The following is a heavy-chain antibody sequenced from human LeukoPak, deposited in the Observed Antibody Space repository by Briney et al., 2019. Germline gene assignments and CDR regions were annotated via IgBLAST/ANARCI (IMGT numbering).Heavy chain of an antibody. J-gene: IGHJ5*02. CDR1: GFTFRSYA. CDR3: AKVRDLDTVLGRFDN. Sequence: PGGSLRLSCAASGFTFRSYAMSWVRQAPGKGLEWVSVISGNGGRTYYADSVKGRLTISRDNSKNTLYLQMNSLRAEDTAVYYCAKVRDLDTVLGRFDNWGQGTLVTVSS. V-gene: IGHV3-23*01. D-gene: IGHD5-18*01. CDR2: ISGNGGRT.